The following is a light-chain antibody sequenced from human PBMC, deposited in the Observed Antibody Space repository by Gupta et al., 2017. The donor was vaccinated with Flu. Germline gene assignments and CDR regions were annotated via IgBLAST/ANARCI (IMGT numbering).Light chain of an antibody. Sequence: QSVLTQPPSVSGAPGQRVTISCTGSSPNIGAGYDVHWYQQLPGTAPKLLLFGNTYRPSGVPDRFSGSKSGTSASLAITGLQAEDEADYYCQSYDSSLSGSYVFGTGTKVTVL. CDR2: GNT. J-gene: IGLJ1*01. V-gene: IGLV1-40*01. CDR1: SPNIGAGYD. CDR3: QSYDSSLSGSYV.